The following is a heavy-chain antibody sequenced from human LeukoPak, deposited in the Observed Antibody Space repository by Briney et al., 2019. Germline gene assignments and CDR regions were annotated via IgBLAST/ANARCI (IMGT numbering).Heavy chain of an antibody. CDR3: AKDPFGGSSWYYFDY. CDR2: INGNGGRT. CDR1: GFTFSSYA. J-gene: IGHJ4*02. D-gene: IGHD6-13*01. Sequence: GGSLRLSCAASGFTFSSYAMSWVRQAPGKGLEWVSSINGNGGRTYYADSVKGRFTISRDNSKNTLYLQMHSLRAEDTAVYYCAKDPFGGSSWYYFDYWGQGTLVTVSS. V-gene: IGHV3-23*01.